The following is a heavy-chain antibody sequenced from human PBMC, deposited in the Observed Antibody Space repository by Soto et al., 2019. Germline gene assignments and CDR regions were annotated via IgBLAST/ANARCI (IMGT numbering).Heavy chain of an antibody. V-gene: IGHV4-39*01. D-gene: IGHD3-22*01. CDR2: IYYSGTT. Sequence: PSETLSLTCTVSGGSISSSSYYWGWIRQPPGKGLEWIGIIYYSGTTTYNPSIKSRVTISVDSSKNQFSLNLTSVSAADTAVYYCARLGGFYQSLDSWGQGTLVTVSS. CDR3: ARLGGFYQSLDS. CDR1: GGSISSSSYY. J-gene: IGHJ5*01.